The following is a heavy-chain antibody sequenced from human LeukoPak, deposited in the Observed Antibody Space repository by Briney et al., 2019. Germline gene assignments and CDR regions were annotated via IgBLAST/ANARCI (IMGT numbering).Heavy chain of an antibody. J-gene: IGHJ3*01. CDR3: ASELRYDNSDSGAF. D-gene: IGHD3-22*01. V-gene: IGHV4-38-2*02. CDR1: GYSISSGYY. Sequence: PSETLSLTCTVSGYSISSGYYWGWIRQPPGKGLEWIGSIYHSGSTYYSPSLRSRVTISIDTSTNQFSLKLTSVTAADTALYYCASELRYDNSDSGAFWGQGTVVTVSS. CDR2: IYHSGST.